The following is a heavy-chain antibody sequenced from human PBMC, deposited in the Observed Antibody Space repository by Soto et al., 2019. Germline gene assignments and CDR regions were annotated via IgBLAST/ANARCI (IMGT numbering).Heavy chain of an antibody. D-gene: IGHD6-13*01. Sequence: AETLSLTCTVSGGSIIIYYWSWIRQPPGKGLEWIGYIYYSGSTNYNPSLKSRVTISVDTSKNQFSLKLSSVTAADTAVYYCARLSSSWYYYGMDVWGQGTTVTVSS. CDR3: ARLSSSWYYYGMDV. V-gene: IGHV4-59*01. CDR1: GGSIIIYY. J-gene: IGHJ6*02. CDR2: IYYSGST.